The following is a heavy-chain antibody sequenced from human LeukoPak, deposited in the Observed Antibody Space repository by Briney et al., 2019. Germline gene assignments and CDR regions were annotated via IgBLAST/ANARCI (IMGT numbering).Heavy chain of an antibody. CDR2: ISGSGGST. CDR3: AKGRGAFDI. J-gene: IGHJ3*02. Sequence: LERVSAISGSGGSTYYADSVKGRFTISRDNSKNTLYLQMNSLRAEDTAVYYCAKGRGAFDIWGQGTMVTVSS. V-gene: IGHV3-23*01.